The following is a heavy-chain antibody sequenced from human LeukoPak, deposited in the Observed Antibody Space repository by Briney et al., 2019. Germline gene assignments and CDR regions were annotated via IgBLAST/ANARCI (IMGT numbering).Heavy chain of an antibody. D-gene: IGHD2-15*01. V-gene: IGHV1-18*01. CDR2: ISAYNGNT. CDR3: ARGVYCSGGSCYSGYFDL. Sequence: ASVKVSCKASGGTFSNYAISWVRQAPGQGLEWMGWISAYNGNTNYAQKLQGRVTMTTDTSTSTAYMELRSLRSDDTAVYYCARGVYCSGGSCYSGYFDLWGRGTLVTVSS. CDR1: GGTFSNYA. J-gene: IGHJ2*01.